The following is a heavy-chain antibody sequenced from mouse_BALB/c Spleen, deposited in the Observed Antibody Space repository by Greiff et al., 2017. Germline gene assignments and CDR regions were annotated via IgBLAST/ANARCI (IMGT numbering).Heavy chain of an antibody. CDR3: ARDEYDYGYYYFDY. CDR2: IWAGGST. CDR1: GFSLTSYG. J-gene: IGHJ2*01. V-gene: IGHV2-9*02. Sequence: VQLQESGPGLVAPSQSLSITCTVSGFSLTSYGVHWVRQPPGKGLEWLGVIWAGGSTNYNSALMSRLSISKDNSKSQVFLKMNSLQTDDTAMYYCARDEYDYGYYYFDYWGQGTTLTVSS. D-gene: IGHD1-2*01.